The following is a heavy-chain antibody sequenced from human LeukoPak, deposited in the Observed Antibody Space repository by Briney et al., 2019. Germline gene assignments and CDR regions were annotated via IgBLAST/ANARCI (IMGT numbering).Heavy chain of an antibody. CDR1: GSSIGTYS. Sequence: SETLSLTCTVSGSSIGTYSWSWIRQPPGKGLEWIGYIYTTGSTHYNPSLKSRVTMSLDTSKNQFSLKLSSVTAADTAVYYCARDPLWFGELSPGAFDIWGQGTMVTVSS. D-gene: IGHD3-10*01. V-gene: IGHV4-59*01. CDR3: ARDPLWFGELSPGAFDI. J-gene: IGHJ3*02. CDR2: IYTTGST.